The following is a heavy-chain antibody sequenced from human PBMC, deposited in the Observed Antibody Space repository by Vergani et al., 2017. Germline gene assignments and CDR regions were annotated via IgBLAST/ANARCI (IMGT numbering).Heavy chain of an antibody. CDR3: AGGSYGDPRHYYYGMDV. D-gene: IGHD4-17*01. Sequence: QVQLQESGPGLVKPSQTLSLTCTVSGGSISSGSYYWSWIRQPAGKGLEWIGRIYTSGSTNYNPSLKSRVTISVDTSKNQFSLKLSSVTAADTAVYYWAGGSYGDPRHYYYGMDVWGKGTTVTVAS. J-gene: IGHJ6*04. CDR1: GGSISSGSYY. CDR2: IYTSGST. V-gene: IGHV4-61*02.